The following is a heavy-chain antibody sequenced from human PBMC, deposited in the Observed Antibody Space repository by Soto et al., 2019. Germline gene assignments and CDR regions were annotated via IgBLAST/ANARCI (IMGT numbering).Heavy chain of an antibody. V-gene: IGHV3-33*01. Sequence: XXSLRLSCAASGFAFSTFGMHWARQAPGKGLEWVAIIWYDGSNKWYTDSVKGRFTVSRDNSKNMVYLQMNSLRIEDTAMYYCARGNFGNCHGMDVWGQGTTVTVSS. CDR2: IWYDGSNK. CDR3: ARGNFGNCHGMDV. CDR1: GFAFSTFG. D-gene: IGHD1-1*01. J-gene: IGHJ6*02.